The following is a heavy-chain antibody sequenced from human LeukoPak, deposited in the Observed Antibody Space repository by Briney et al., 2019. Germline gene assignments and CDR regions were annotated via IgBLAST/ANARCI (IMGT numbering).Heavy chain of an antibody. D-gene: IGHD5-18*01. CDR2: ISSSGSTI. V-gene: IGHV3-11*01. CDR3: ARDPLDTAMVRVFDY. CDR1: GFTFSDYY. J-gene: IGHJ4*02. Sequence: PGGSLRLSRAASGFTFSDYYMSWIRQAPGKGLEWVSYISSSGSTIYYADSVKGRFTISRDNAKNSLYLQMNSLRAEDTAVYYCARDPLDTAMVRVFDYWGQGTLVTVSS.